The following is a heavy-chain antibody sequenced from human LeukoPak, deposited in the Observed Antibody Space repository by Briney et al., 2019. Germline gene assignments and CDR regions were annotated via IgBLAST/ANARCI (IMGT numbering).Heavy chain of an antibody. CDR2: IYYSGST. CDR3: AREDYGDYLPVY. D-gene: IGHD4-17*01. V-gene: IGHV4-30-4*01. Sequence: KPSQTLSLTCTVSGGSISSGDYYWSWIRQPPGKGLEWIGYIYYSGSTYYNPSFKSRVTISADTSKNQFSLKLSSVTAADTAVYYCAREDYGDYLPVYWGQGTLVTVSS. J-gene: IGHJ4*02. CDR1: GGSISSGDYY.